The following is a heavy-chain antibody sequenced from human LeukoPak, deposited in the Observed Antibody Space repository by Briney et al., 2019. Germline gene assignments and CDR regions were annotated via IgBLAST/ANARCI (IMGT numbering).Heavy chain of an antibody. CDR1: GGSISSGGYY. D-gene: IGHD6-6*01. V-gene: IGHV4-30-2*01. J-gene: IGHJ5*02. Sequence: SQTLSLTCTVSGGSISSGGYYWSWIRQPPGKGLEWIGEINHSGSTNYNPSLKSRVTISVDTSKNQFSLKLSSVTAADTAVYYCASPWVIAARQGGSWGQGTLVTVSS. CDR3: ASPWVIAARQGGS. CDR2: INHSGST.